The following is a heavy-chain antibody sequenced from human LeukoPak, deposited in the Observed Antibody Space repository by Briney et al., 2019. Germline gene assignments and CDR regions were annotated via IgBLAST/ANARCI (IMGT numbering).Heavy chain of an antibody. Sequence: GGSLRLSCAASGFTFSSYAMSWVRQAPGKGLEWVSAISGSGGSTYYADSVKGRFTISRDNSKNTLYLQTNSLRAEDTAVYYCAKDGGSYYYYYGMDVWGQGTTVTVSS. D-gene: IGHD1-26*01. J-gene: IGHJ6*02. CDR2: ISGSGGST. V-gene: IGHV3-23*01. CDR1: GFTFSSYA. CDR3: AKDGGSYYYYYGMDV.